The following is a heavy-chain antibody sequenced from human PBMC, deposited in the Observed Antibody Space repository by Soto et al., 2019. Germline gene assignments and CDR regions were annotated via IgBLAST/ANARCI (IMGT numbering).Heavy chain of an antibody. CDR2: TYYRSYWYN. CDR3: VRLIGDICLDS. Sequence: QVPLQQSGPGLVQPSQTLSLTCTISGDSVSTNSATWDWIRQSPSRGLEWLGRTYYRSYWYNDYAASLKSRISISPDTSHNQFSLQWKSVTPDDTAVYSCVRLIGDICLDSWGQGTLVTVAS. CDR1: GDSVSTNSAT. V-gene: IGHV6-1*01. J-gene: IGHJ5*01. D-gene: IGHD2-8*01.